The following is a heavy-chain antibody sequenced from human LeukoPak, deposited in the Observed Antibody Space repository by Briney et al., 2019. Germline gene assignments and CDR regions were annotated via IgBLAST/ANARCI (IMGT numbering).Heavy chain of an antibody. CDR3: AKDLIAVGDGYYFDY. D-gene: IGHD6-19*01. V-gene: IGHV3-23*01. CDR1: GFTFSSYA. Sequence: GGSLRLSCEASGFTFSSYAMTWVRQAPGKGLEWVSAVSRNGDSTYYGDSVKGRFTISRDNSKNTLYLQMNSLRAEDTALYYCAKDLIAVGDGYYFDYWGQGTLVTVSS. J-gene: IGHJ4*02. CDR2: VSRNGDST.